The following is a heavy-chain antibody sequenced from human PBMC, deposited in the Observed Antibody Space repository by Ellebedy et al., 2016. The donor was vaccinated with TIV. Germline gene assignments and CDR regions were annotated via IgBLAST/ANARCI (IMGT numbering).Heavy chain of an antibody. V-gene: IGHV1-24*01. CDR2: FDPEDGET. CDR3: AREGDTAMVHGMDV. Sequence: AASVKVSCKVSGYTLTELSMHWVRQAPGTGLEWMGGFDPEDGETIYAQKFQGRVTMTEDTSTDTAYMELSSLRSEDTAVYYCAREGDTAMVHGMDVWGQGTTVTVSS. CDR1: GYTLTELS. D-gene: IGHD5-18*01. J-gene: IGHJ6*02.